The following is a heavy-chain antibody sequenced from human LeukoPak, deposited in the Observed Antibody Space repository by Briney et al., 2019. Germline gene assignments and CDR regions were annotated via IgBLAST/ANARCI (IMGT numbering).Heavy chain of an antibody. CDR3: AVSAMTTVTYFDY. J-gene: IGHJ4*02. CDR1: GYSFTSYW. D-gene: IGHD4-17*01. V-gene: IGHV5-51*01. Sequence: PGESLQISCQGSGYSFTSYWIGWVRRLPGKGLEGMGIIYPGDSDTRYSPSCQGQVTISADKSISTAYLQWSSLKASDTAMYYCAVSAMTTVTYFDYWGQGTLVTVSS. CDR2: IYPGDSDT.